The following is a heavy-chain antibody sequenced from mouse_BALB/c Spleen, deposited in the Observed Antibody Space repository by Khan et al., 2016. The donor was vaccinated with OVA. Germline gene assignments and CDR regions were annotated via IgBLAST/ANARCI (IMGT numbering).Heavy chain of an antibody. CDR3: ARSVTITTVVATDFDY. D-gene: IGHD1-1*01. CDR2: ISYSGRT. CDR1: GYSITSDYA. J-gene: IGHJ2*01. V-gene: IGHV3-2*02. Sequence: EVLLQESGPGLVKPSQSLSLTCTVTGYSITSDYAWNWIRQFPGNKLEWMGYISYSGRTSYNPSLKSRISITRATAKNQFFLQLNSVTTEDTATYCCARSVTITTVVATDFDYWGQGTTLTVSS.